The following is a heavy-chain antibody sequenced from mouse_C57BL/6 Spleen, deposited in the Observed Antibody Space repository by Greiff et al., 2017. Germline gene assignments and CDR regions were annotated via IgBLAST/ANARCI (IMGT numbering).Heavy chain of an antibody. Sequence: QVQLKESGAELAKPGASVKLSCKASGYTFTSYWMHWVKQRPGQGLEWIGYINPSSGYTKYNQKFKDKATLTADKSSSTAYMQLSSLTYEDAAVYYCASSDYYGSSFWYFDVWGTGTTVTVSS. CDR2: INPSSGYT. CDR1: GYTFTSYW. CDR3: ASSDYYGSSFWYFDV. V-gene: IGHV1-7*01. D-gene: IGHD1-1*01. J-gene: IGHJ1*03.